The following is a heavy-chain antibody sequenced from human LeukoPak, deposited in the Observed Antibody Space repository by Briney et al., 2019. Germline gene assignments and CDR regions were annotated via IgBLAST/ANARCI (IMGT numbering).Heavy chain of an antibody. CDR3: ARSQGYQLPFDY. J-gene: IGHJ4*02. CDR1: GFTVSSNY. Sequence: PGGSLRLSYAASGFTVSSNYMSWVRQAPGKGLEWVSVIYSGGSTYYADSVKGRFTISRDNSKNTLYLQMNSLRAEDTAVYYCARSQGYQLPFDYWGQGTLVTVSS. CDR2: IYSGGST. V-gene: IGHV3-53*01. D-gene: IGHD2-2*01.